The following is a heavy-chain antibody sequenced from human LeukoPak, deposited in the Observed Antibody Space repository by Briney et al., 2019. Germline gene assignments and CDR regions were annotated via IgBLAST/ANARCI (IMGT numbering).Heavy chain of an antibody. CDR2: IRSRANSYAT. V-gene: IGHV3-73*01. D-gene: IGHD6-13*01. J-gene: IGHJ4*02. CDR1: GFTFSGSA. CDR3: TSLTAAAARVDY. Sequence: LPGGSLRLSCAASGFTFSGSAMHWVCQASGKGLEWVGRIRSRANSYATAYAASVKGRFTISRDDSKNTAYLQMNSLKTEDTAVYYCTSLTAAAARVDYWGQGTLVTVSS.